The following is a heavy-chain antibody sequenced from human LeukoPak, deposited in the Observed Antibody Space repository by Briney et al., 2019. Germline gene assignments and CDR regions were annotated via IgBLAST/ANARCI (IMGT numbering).Heavy chain of an antibody. Sequence: PGVSLRLSCAASGFTFPSYSIPWVRPDPAKWLQCVSSISSSSSYIYYADSVKGRFTISRDNAKNSLYLQMNSLKAEDTAVYYCARDGEGYQVRYYFDYWGQGTLVTVSS. D-gene: IGHD2-2*01. CDR3: ARDGEGYQVRYYFDY. CDR2: ISSSSSYI. J-gene: IGHJ4*02. V-gene: IGHV3-21*01. CDR1: GFTFPSYS.